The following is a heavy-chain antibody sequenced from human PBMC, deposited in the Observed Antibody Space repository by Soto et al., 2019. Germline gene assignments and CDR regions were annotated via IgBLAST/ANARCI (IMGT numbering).Heavy chain of an antibody. D-gene: IGHD2-15*01. CDR3: ARRYGGNLDY. CDR1: GCSISSYY. J-gene: IGHJ4*02. CDR2: IYYSGST. Sequence: QVQLQESGPGLVKPSETLSLTCTVSGCSISSYYWSWIRQPPGKGLEWIGYIYYSGSTNYNPYLKIRVTISVDTSKYQFSLKLSSVTAADTAVYYCARRYGGNLDYWGQGTLVTVSS. V-gene: IGHV4-59*08.